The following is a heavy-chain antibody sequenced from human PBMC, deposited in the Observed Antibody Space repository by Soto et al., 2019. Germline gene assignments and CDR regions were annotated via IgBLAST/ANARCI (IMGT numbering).Heavy chain of an antibody. CDR1: GYTLTELS. V-gene: IGHV1-24*01. CDR2: FDPEDGET. Sequence: ASVKVSCKVSGYTLTELSMHWVRQAPGKGLEWMGGFDPEDGETIYAQKFQGRVTMTEDTSTDTAYMELSSLRSEDTAVYYCATDRRDYYDSSGYYYFDYWGQGTLVTVSS. J-gene: IGHJ4*02. D-gene: IGHD3-22*01. CDR3: ATDRRDYYDSSGYYYFDY.